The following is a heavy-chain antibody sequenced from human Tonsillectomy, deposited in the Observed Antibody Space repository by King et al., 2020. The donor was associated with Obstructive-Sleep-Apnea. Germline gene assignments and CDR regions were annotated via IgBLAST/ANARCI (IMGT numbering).Heavy chain of an antibody. CDR2: IYYSGST. D-gene: IGHD2-2*03. Sequence: QLQESGPGLVKPSETLSLTCTVSGGSISSYYWSWIRQPPGKGLEWIGYIYYSGSTNYNPSLKSRVTISVDTSKNQFSLKLSSLTAADTAVYYCARMLDIVVVPAAPNWFDPWGQGTLVTVSS. CDR3: ARMLDIVVVPAAPNWFDP. CDR1: GGSISSYY. V-gene: IGHV4-59*01. J-gene: IGHJ5*02.